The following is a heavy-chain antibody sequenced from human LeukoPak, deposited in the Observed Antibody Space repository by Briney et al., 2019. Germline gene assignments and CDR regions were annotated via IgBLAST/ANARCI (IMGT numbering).Heavy chain of an antibody. CDR3: AREYILTAYYGDY. CDR2: INPKSGGA. CDR1: GFTFNAYN. J-gene: IGHJ4*02. D-gene: IGHD3-9*01. V-gene: IGHV1-2*02. Sequence: ASVKVSCKAPGFTFNAYNIHWVRQAPGQGLEWMGWINPKSGGANYAQKFQGRVTMTWDTSISTAYVELSRLRSDDTAVYYCAREYILTAYYGDYWGQGTLVTVSS.